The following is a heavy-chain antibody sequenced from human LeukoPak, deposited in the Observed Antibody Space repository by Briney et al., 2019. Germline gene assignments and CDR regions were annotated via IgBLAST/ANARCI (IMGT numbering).Heavy chain of an antibody. CDR2: MNPNSGNT. D-gene: IGHD1-26*01. Sequence: ASVKVSCKASGYTFTSYEINWVRQATGQGLEWMGWMNPNSGNTGYAQKFQGRVTMTRSTSISTAYMELNSLTPENTAVYYCARSSVGARRRIDYWGQGSLVTVSS. CDR1: GYTFTSYE. J-gene: IGHJ4*02. V-gene: IGHV1-8*01. CDR3: ARSSVGARRRIDY.